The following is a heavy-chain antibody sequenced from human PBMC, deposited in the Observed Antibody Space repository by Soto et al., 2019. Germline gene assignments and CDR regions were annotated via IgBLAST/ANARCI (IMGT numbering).Heavy chain of an antibody. CDR1: GGSISTGGYY. J-gene: IGHJ4*02. CDR3: ARGYCTNGVCYKNFDY. Sequence: SETLSLTCTVSGGSISTGGYYWTWIRQHPGKGLEWIGYIYYSGSTNYNPSLKSRVTISVDTSKNQFSLKLSSVTAADTAVYYCARGYCTNGVCYKNFDYWGQGTLVTVSS. V-gene: IGHV4-31*03. CDR2: IYYSGST. D-gene: IGHD2-8*01.